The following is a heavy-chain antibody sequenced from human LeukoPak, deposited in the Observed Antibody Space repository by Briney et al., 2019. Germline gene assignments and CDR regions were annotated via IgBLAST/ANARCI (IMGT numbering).Heavy chain of an antibody. CDR1: GGTFSSYA. CDR2: IIPILGIA. Sequence: ASVKVSCKASGGTFSSYAISWVRQAPAQGLEWMGRIIPILGIANYAQKFQGRVTITADKSASTAYMELSSLRSEDTAVYYCATIAAAGSRRDYWGQGTLVTVSS. D-gene: IGHD6-13*01. V-gene: IGHV1-69*04. CDR3: ATIAAAGSRRDY. J-gene: IGHJ4*02.